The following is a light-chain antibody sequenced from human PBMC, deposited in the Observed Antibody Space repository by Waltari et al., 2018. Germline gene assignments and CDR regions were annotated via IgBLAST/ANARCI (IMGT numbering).Light chain of an antibody. CDR2: GAS. J-gene: IGKJ3*01. CDR3: QHYGSSPGFT. V-gene: IGKV3-20*01. Sequence: EIVLTQSPGTLSMSPGERATLSCRARQSFGNNDLAWYQPKPGQAPRLLMYGASSRATGIPDRFSGSGSGTDFTLTISRLEPEDFAVYYCQHYGSSPGFTFGPGTKVDIK. CDR1: QSFGNND.